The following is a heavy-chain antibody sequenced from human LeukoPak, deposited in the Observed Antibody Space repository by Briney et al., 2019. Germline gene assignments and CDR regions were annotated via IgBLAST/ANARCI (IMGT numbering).Heavy chain of an antibody. J-gene: IGHJ4*02. D-gene: IGHD5-18*01. Sequence: PGGSLRLSCAASGFTFSSYAMSWVRQAPGKGLEWVSAISGSGGSTYYADSVKGRFTISRDNSKNTLYLQMNSLRAEDTAVYYCARLIGDEYSYGGYWGQGTLVTVSS. V-gene: IGHV3-23*01. CDR3: ARLIGDEYSYGGY. CDR1: GFTFSSYA. CDR2: ISGSGGST.